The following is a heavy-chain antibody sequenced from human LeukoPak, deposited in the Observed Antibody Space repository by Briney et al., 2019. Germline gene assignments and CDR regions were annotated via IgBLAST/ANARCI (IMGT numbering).Heavy chain of an antibody. Sequence: SETLSLTCTVSGGSISSSTYYWGWIRQPPGKDLEWIGSIFYSGSTYYSPSLKSRVTISVDTSNSQFSLKLSSVTAADTAVYYCARQMGSSNGLPYRFDNWGQGTLVTVSS. J-gene: IGHJ4*02. CDR2: IFYSGST. V-gene: IGHV4-39*01. CDR1: GGSISSSTYY. D-gene: IGHD6-13*01. CDR3: ARQMGSSNGLPYRFDN.